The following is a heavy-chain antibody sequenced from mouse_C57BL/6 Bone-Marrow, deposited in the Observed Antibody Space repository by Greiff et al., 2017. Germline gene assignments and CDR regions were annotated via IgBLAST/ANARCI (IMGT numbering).Heavy chain of an antibody. CDR3: ARGKQPAWFAY. Sequence: QVQLQQSGAELARPGASVKLSCKASGYTFTSYGISWVKQRTGQGLEWIGEIYPRSGNTYYNEKFKGTATLTADKSSSTAYMELRSLTSEDSAVYICARGKQPAWFAYWGQGTLVTVSA. CDR2: IYPRSGNT. D-gene: IGHD6-1*01. V-gene: IGHV1-81*01. CDR1: GYTFTSYG. J-gene: IGHJ3*01.